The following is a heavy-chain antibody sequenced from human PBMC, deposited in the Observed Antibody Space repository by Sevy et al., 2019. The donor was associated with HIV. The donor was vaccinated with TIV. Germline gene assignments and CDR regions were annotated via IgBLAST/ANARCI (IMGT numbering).Heavy chain of an antibody. Sequence: GGSLRLSCAASGFTFSSYGMHWVRQAPGKGLEWVAVLSSDGNNKYYADSVKGRFTISRDNSKNTLYQQMNSLRADDTAMYYCAKEAGYTVDWYPGYWGQGTLVTVSS. CDR2: LSSDGNNK. CDR3: AKEAGYTVDWYPGY. D-gene: IGHD3-9*01. CDR1: GFTFSSYG. J-gene: IGHJ4*02. V-gene: IGHV3-30*18.